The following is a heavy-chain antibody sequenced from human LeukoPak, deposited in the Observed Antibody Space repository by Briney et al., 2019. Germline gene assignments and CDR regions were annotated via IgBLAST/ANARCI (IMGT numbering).Heavy chain of an antibody. CDR3: ARVTASTDYGMDV. D-gene: IGHD2-2*01. V-gene: IGHV4-31*03. J-gene: IGHJ6*02. Sequence: SETLSLTCTVSGGSISSGGYYWSWIRQHPGKGLEWIGYISYSGSTYYNPSLKSRVTISVDTSKNQFSLKLSSVTAADTAVYHCARVTASTDYGMDVWGQGTTVTVSS. CDR1: GGSISSGGYY. CDR2: ISYSGST.